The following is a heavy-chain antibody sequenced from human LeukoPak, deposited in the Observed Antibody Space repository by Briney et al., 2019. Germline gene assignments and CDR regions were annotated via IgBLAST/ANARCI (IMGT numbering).Heavy chain of an antibody. J-gene: IGHJ5*02. CDR3: AREDIVVNRGFDP. CDR1: GGSISSSSYY. Sequence: PSETLSLTCTVSGGSISSSSYYWGWIRQPPGKGLEWIGYIYYSGSTYYNPSLKSRVTISVDTSKNQFSLKLSSVTAADTAVYYCAREDIVVNRGFDPWGQGTLVTVSS. CDR2: IYYSGST. D-gene: IGHD2-15*01. V-gene: IGHV4-31*03.